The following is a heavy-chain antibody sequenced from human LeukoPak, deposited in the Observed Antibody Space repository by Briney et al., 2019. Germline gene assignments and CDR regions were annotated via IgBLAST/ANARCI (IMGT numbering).Heavy chain of an antibody. CDR3: ARDGIATDYYFDY. Sequence: GRSLRLSCAASGFTFSSYGMHWVRQAPGKGLEWVAVIWYDGSNKYYADSVKGRSTISRDNSKNTLYLQMNSLRAEDTAVCYCARDGIATDYYFDYWGQGTLVTVSS. CDR1: GFTFSSYG. D-gene: IGHD6-13*01. CDR2: IWYDGSNK. J-gene: IGHJ4*02. V-gene: IGHV3-33*01.